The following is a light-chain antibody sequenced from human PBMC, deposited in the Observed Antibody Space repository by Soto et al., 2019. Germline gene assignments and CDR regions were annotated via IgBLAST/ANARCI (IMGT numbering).Light chain of an antibody. CDR2: GAS. J-gene: IGKJ2*01. V-gene: IGKV3-20*01. Sequence: EIVLTQSPGTLSLSPGERATLSCMASQSVNSFYLAWYQQKPGQAPILLIYGASSRASGIQDRFSGSGSGTDFTLTVSRLEPEDFAVYYCVLYDGATYMFGQGTKLEIK. CDR3: VLYDGATYM. CDR1: QSVNSFY.